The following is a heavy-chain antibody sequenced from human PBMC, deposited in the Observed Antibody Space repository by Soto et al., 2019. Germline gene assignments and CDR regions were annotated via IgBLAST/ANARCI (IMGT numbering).Heavy chain of an antibody. V-gene: IGHV4-34*01. CDR1: GGSFSGYY. Sequence: PSETLSLTCAVYGGSFSGYYWSWIRQPPGKGLEWIGEINHSGSTNYNPSLKSRVTISVDTSKNQFSLKLSSVTAADTAVYYCASSNRGWYRSLDYWGQGTLVTVSS. D-gene: IGHD2-15*01. CDR2: INHSGST. J-gene: IGHJ4*02. CDR3: ASSNRGWYRSLDY.